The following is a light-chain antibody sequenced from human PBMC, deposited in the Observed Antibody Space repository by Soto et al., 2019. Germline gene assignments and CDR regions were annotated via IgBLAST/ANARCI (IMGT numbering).Light chain of an antibody. CDR2: AAT. J-gene: IGKJ3*01. V-gene: IGKV1-12*01. CDR1: QDISSL. Sequence: IQMTQSPSSVSASVGDRVTITCRASQDISSLLAWYQHKPGKAPKLLIYAATTLQSGVPSRFSGSESGIEYTHTSSRLQPVEFATCHVQQADTFPFTFGPGTKVDMK. CDR3: QQADTFPFT.